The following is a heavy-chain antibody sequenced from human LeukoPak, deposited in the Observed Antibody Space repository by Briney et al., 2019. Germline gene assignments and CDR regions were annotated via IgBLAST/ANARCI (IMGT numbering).Heavy chain of an antibody. V-gene: IGHV1-46*03. J-gene: IGHJ4*02. CDR3: ARDLTN. CDR1: GHTFTDYY. Sequence: GASVKVSCRASGHTFTDYYLHWVRQAPGQGLQWMGMVNPTAGSRAYAQDFQDRVTMTRDTSTSTVYTELYSLRSEDTAMYCCARDLTNWGQGTLVTVSS. CDR2: VNPTAGSR.